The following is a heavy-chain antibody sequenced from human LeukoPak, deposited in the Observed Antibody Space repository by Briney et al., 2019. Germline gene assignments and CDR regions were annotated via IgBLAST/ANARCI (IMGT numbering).Heavy chain of an antibody. CDR3: AKDLVTVTKGFDI. J-gene: IGHJ3*02. D-gene: IGHD4-17*01. Sequence: SETLSLTCTVSGGSFSDYYWTWIRQPPGKGLEWIGYSGSTNYNPSLKSRVTISIDTSKNQFSLKLSSVTAADTAVYYCAKDLVTVTKGFDIWGQGTMVSVSS. CDR2: SGST. CDR1: GGSFSDYY. V-gene: IGHV4-59*01.